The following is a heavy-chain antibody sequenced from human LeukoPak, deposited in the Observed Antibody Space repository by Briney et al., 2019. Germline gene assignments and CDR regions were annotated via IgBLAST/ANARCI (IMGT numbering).Heavy chain of an antibody. D-gene: IGHD3-10*01. CDR1: GLTFSNYA. Sequence: PGGSLRLSCAASGLTFSNYAMYWVRQAPGKGLEWVAVISYDGSNKYYADSVKGRFTVSRDNSKNTLYLQMNSLRAEDTAVYYCAKLAAGGSGSYLDYWGQGTLVTVSS. J-gene: IGHJ4*02. CDR3: AKLAAGGSGSYLDY. CDR2: ISYDGSNK. V-gene: IGHV3-30*18.